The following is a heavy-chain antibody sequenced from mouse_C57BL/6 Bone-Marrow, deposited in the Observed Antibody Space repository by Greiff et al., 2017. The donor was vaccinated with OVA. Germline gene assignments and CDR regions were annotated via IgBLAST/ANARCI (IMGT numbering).Heavy chain of an antibody. CDR3: AYYYGNSSYFDY. CDR1: GYTFTSYW. J-gene: IGHJ2*01. Sequence: QVQLQQPGAELVKPGASVKMSCKASGYTFTSYWITWVKQRPGQGLEWIGDIYPGSGSTNYNEKFKSKATLTVDTSSSTAYMQLSSLTSEDSAVYYCAYYYGNSSYFDYWGQGTTLTVSS. CDR2: IYPGSGST. V-gene: IGHV1-55*01. D-gene: IGHD2-1*01.